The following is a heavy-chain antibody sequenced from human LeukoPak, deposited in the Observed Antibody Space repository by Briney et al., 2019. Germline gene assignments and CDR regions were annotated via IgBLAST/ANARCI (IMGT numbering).Heavy chain of an antibody. CDR3: ARPQAAGWFYFHY. CDR1: GDTFTSYD. D-gene: IGHD6-13*01. V-gene: IGHV1-8*01. J-gene: IGHJ4*02. CDR2: MNPNSGNT. Sequence: ASAKVSCKASGDTFTSYDINWVRQATGQGLEWMGWMNPNSGNTGYAQKFQGRVTMTRNTSISTAYMELSSLRSEDTAVYYCARPQAAGWFYFHYWDQGTLVTVSS.